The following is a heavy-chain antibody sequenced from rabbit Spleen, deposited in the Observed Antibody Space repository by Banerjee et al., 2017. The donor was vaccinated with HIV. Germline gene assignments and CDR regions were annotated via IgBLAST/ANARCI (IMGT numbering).Heavy chain of an antibody. V-gene: IGHV1S40*01. Sequence: QSLEESGGDLVKPGASLTLTCTASGFSFNSIYYMCWVRQAPGKGLEWIGCTGTGSGSTYYASWAKGRFTISKTSSTTVTLQMTSLTAADTATYFCARDLTDVIGWNFGWWGQGTLVTVS. CDR3: ARDLTDVIGWNFGW. D-gene: IGHD1-1*01. CDR2: TGTGSGST. CDR1: GFSFNSIYY. J-gene: IGHJ4*01.